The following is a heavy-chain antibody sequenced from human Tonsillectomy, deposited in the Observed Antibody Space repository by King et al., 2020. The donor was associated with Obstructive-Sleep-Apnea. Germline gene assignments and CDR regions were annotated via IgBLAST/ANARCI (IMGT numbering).Heavy chain of an antibody. CDR3: VRDHDWSFDY. V-gene: IGHV3-48*01. CDR1: GFTFRSYS. Sequence: VQLVESGGGSVQPGGSLRLSCVSSGFTFRSYSMNWVRQSPGKGLEWLAYINPGSTAILYADSVRGRFTISRDEAKTALYLQMNSLRPEDTAVYYCVRDHDWSFDYWGQGTLFTVSS. J-gene: IGHJ4*02. D-gene: IGHD2-21*01. CDR2: INPGSTAI.